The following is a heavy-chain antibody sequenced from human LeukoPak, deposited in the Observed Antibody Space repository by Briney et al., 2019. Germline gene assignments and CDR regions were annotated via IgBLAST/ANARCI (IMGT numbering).Heavy chain of an antibody. CDR2: IRSKAFGGTP. CDR3: TRNTVTVHFDY. CDR1: GFTFDDYA. J-gene: IGHJ4*02. V-gene: IGHV3-49*03. Sequence: GGSLRLSCSASGFTFDDYAVSWFRQAPGKGLEWVGFIRSKAFGGTPEYAASVRGRFTISRDDSKTIAYLQMNSLKTEDTAVYYCTRNTVTVHFDYWSQGTLVTVSS. D-gene: IGHD4-17*01.